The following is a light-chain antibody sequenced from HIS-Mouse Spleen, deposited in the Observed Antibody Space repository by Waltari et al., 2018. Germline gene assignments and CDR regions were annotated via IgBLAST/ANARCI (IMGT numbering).Light chain of an antibody. CDR3: YSTDSSGNHRV. CDR2: EDS. CDR1: ALPNKY. J-gene: IGLJ2*01. Sequence: SYELTQSPSVSVSPGQTARITCPGDALPNKYAYWYQQKSGQAPVLVIYEDSKRPSGIPERFSGSSSGTMATLTISGAQVEDEADYYCYSTDSSGNHRVFGGGTKLTVL. V-gene: IGLV3-10*01.